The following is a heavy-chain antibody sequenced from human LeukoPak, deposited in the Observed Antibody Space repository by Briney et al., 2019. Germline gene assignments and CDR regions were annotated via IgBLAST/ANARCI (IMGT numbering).Heavy chain of an antibody. CDR2: ISASAAST. CDR1: GFTFSSYA. J-gene: IGHJ4*02. Sequence: GGSLRLSCAASGFTFSSYAMSWVRQAPGKGLEWVSTISASAASTYFADSVKGRFTISRDNSKNTLYLQMNSLRAEDTAVYYCAKGYLRGPYDILTGYYFSPWGQGTLVTVSS. V-gene: IGHV3-23*01. D-gene: IGHD3-9*01. CDR3: AKGYLRGPYDILTGYYFSP.